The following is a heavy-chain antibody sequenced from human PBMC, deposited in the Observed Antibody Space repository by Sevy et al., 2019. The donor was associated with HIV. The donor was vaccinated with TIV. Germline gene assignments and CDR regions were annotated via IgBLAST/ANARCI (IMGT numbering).Heavy chain of an antibody. D-gene: IGHD1-26*01. V-gene: IGHV3-74*01. CDR3: AREDSYPTDAFDV. Sequence: GGSLRLSCAASGFSFSMYWMHWVRQAPGKGLEWVSHIRKGGSVIDYADSVKGRFTISRDDAKNTLYLQMNSLRAEDTAIYYCAREDSYPTDAFDVWGQGTMVTVSS. CDR2: IRKGGSVI. J-gene: IGHJ3*01. CDR1: GFSFSMYW.